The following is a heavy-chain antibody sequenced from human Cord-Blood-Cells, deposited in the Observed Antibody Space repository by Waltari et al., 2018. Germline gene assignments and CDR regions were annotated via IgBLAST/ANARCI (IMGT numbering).Heavy chain of an antibody. CDR2: ISYDGSNK. D-gene: IGHD3-10*01. CDR3: ARDEITMVRGVMGY. CDR1: GFTFSSYS. J-gene: IGHJ4*02. V-gene: IGHV3-30*04. Sequence: QVQLVESGGGVVQPGRSLRLSCAASGFTFSSYSMHLVRQAPVKGLEWVAVISYDGSNKYYADSVKGRFTISRDNSKNTLYLQMNSLRAEDTAVYYCARDEITMVRGVMGYWGQGTLVTVSS.